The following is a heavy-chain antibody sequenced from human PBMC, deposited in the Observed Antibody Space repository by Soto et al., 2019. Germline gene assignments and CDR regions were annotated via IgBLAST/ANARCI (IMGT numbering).Heavy chain of an antibody. V-gene: IGHV1-18*01. CDR2: ISAYNGNT. CDR3: ARRRQQLVLDAFDI. J-gene: IGHJ3*02. CDR1: GYTFTSYG. Sequence: QVQLGQSGAEVKKTGASEKVSCKASGYTFTSYGISWVRQAPGQGLEWMGWISAYNGNTNYAQKLQGRVTMTTDTSTSTAYMELRSLRSDDTAVYYCARRRQQLVLDAFDICSQGTMVTVSS. D-gene: IGHD6-13*01.